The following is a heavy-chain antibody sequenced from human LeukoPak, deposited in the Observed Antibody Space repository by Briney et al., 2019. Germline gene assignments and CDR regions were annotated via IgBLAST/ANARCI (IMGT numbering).Heavy chain of an antibody. CDR3: ARNGGGLDY. Sequence: GGSLRLSCAASEFTFSSYDIIWVRQAPGKGPEWVSWITGSGGAVKYTDSVKGRFTISRDNAKKSVHLQMNSLRVEDTAVYYCARNGGGLDYWGQGTLVTVSS. D-gene: IGHD3-16*01. J-gene: IGHJ4*02. V-gene: IGHV3-48*03. CDR2: ITGSGGAV. CDR1: EFTFSSYD.